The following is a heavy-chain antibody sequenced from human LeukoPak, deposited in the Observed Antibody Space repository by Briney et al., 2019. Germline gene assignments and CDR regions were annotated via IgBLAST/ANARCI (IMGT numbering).Heavy chain of an antibody. CDR2: TNPNSGNT. CDR1: GYTFTGYD. CDR3: ARGTTYPPDFDY. D-gene: IGHD1-14*01. V-gene: IGHV1-8*01. Sequence: ASVKVSCKASGYTFTGYDINWVRQAPGQGLEWMGWTNPNSGNTGYAQKFQGRVTMTRNTSISTAYMELSSLRSEDTAVYYCARGTTYPPDFDYWGQGTLVTVSS. J-gene: IGHJ4*02.